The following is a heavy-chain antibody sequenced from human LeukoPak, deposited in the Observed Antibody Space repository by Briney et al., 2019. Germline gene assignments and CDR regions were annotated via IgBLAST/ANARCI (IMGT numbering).Heavy chain of an antibody. Sequence: GRSLRLSCAASGFTFSGYGMHWVRQAPGKGLEWVAVIWNDGSKNDYADSVKGRFTISRDNSKNTLYLQMSSLRVEDTAVYYCAKEDCGDASRGYGVDVWGQGTTVTVSS. V-gene: IGHV3-30*18. J-gene: IGHJ6*02. CDR1: GFTFSGYG. D-gene: IGHD2-21*02. CDR2: IWNDGSKN. CDR3: AKEDCGDASRGYGVDV.